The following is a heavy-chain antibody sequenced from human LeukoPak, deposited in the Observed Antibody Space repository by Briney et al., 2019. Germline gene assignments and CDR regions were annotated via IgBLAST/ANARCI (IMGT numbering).Heavy chain of an antibody. CDR1: GFTFGDYA. Sequence: PGGSLRLSCTASGFTFGDYAMSWFRQAPGKGLEWVGFIRSKAYGGTTEYAASVKGRFTISRDDSKSIAYLQMNSLKTEDTAMYYCTRGREDYYGSGSYFPPSAASYWGQGTLVTVSS. D-gene: IGHD3-10*01. CDR2: IRSKAYGGTT. V-gene: IGHV3-49*03. CDR3: TRGREDYYGSGSYFPPSAASY. J-gene: IGHJ4*02.